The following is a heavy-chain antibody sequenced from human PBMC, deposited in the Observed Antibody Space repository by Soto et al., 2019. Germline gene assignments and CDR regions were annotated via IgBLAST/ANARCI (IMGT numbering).Heavy chain of an antibody. V-gene: IGHV4-31*03. J-gene: IGHJ6*02. D-gene: IGHD3-22*01. Sequence: SETLSLTCTVSGGSIISGGYYLSWIRQHPGKGLEWIGYIYYSGSTYYNPSLKSRVTISVDTSKNQFSLKLSSVTAADTAVYYRARAPSSGYYPYYYGMDVWGQGTTVTVSS. CDR2: IYYSGST. CDR3: ARAPSSGYYPYYYGMDV. CDR1: GGSIISGGYY.